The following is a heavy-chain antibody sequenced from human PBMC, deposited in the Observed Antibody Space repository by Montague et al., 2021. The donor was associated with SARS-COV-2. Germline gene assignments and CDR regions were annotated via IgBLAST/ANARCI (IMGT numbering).Heavy chain of an antibody. CDR3: AESGRLGSSNPFEY. V-gene: IGHV4-39*07. CDR1: GGSISSSGYY. D-gene: IGHD4-11*01. Sequence: SETLSLTCTVSGGSISSSGYYWGWIRQPPGKGLEWIGSIYYSGSTYYNPSLKSRVTISVDTSKNQFSLKLSSVTAADTAVYYCAESGRLGSSNPFEYWGQGVLVTVSS. CDR2: IYYSGST. J-gene: IGHJ4*01.